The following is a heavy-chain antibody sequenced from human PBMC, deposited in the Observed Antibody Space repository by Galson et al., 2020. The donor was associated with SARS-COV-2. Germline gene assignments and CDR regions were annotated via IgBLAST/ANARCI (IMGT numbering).Heavy chain of an antibody. CDR1: GGSISSGGYY. Sequence: SETLSLTCTVSGGSISSGGYYWSWIRQHPGKGLEWIGYIYYSGSTYYNPSLKSRVTISVDTSKNQFSLKLSSVTAADTAVYYCATRSEYYGSGSYPGAFDIWGQGTMVTVSS. J-gene: IGHJ3*02. D-gene: IGHD3-10*01. V-gene: IGHV4-31*03. CDR3: ATRSEYYGSGSYPGAFDI. CDR2: IYYSGST.